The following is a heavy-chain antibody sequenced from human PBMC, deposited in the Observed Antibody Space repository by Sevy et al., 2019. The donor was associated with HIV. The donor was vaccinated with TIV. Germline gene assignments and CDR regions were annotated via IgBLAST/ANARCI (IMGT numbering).Heavy chain of an antibody. D-gene: IGHD3-10*01. V-gene: IGHV3-21*01. CDR1: GFSFGDYF. CDR3: ARGDYYGSLFYFDH. Sequence: GGSLRLSCVASGFSFGDYFINWVRQAPGKGLEWVSSISSGSSFIFYADSVKGRFTISRDNAKNSLYLHMSSLRAEDTAVYFCARGDYYGSLFYFDHWGPGTLVTVSS. J-gene: IGHJ4*02. CDR2: ISSGSSFI.